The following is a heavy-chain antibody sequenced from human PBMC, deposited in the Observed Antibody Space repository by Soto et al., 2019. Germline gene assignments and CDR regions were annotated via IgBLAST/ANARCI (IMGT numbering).Heavy chain of an antibody. D-gene: IGHD4-17*01. CDR2: FDPEDGET. CDR3: ATVTGDEPGIFFQH. Sequence: ASVKVSCKVSGYTLTELSMHWVRQAPGKGLEWMGGFDPEDGETIYAQKFQGRVTMTEDTSTDTAYMELSSLRSEDTAVYYCATVTGDEPGIFFQHWGQGTLVTVSS. J-gene: IGHJ1*01. CDR1: GYTLTELS. V-gene: IGHV1-24*01.